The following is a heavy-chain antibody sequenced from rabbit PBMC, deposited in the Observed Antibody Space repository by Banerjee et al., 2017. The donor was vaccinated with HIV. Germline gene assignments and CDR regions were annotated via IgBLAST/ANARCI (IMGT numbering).Heavy chain of an antibody. J-gene: IGHJ2*01. CDR2: IDAGVSGTT. CDR1: GFSFSSSYW. D-gene: IGHD8-1*01. V-gene: IGHV1S45*01. Sequence: QEQLEESGGGLVQPEGSLTLTCTASGFSFSSSYWPCWVRQAPGKRPEWIACIDAGVSGTTYYASWAKGRFTISKTSSTTVTLQMTSLTAADTATYFCARAGSSYYTGAFDPWGQGTLVTVS. CDR3: ARAGSSYYTGAFDP.